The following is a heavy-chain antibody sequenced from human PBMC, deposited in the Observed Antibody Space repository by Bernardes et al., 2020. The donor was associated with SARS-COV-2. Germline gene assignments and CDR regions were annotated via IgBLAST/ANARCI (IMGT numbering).Heavy chain of an antibody. CDR1: GGTFSSYA. CDR2: IIPIFGTA. D-gene: IGHD3-10*01. Sequence: SVKVSCKASGGTFSSYAISWVRQAPGQGLEWMGGIIPIFGTANYAQKFQGRVTITADESTSTAYMELSSLRSEDTAVYYCARDLGDEMATILWGQGTLVTVSS. CDR3: ARDLGDEMATIL. V-gene: IGHV1-69*13. J-gene: IGHJ4*02.